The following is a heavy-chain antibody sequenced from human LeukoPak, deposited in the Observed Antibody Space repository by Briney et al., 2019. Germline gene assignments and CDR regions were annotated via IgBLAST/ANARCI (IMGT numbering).Heavy chain of an antibody. CDR3: ASYSGIYSAFEI. CDR2: IYFSGST. CDR1: GASSSSADHY. D-gene: IGHD1-26*01. J-gene: IGHJ3*02. V-gene: IGHV4-30-4*07. Sequence: PSETLSLTCLVSGASSSSADHYWTWIRQPPGKGLEWVGYIYFSGSTYYNPSLKGRATISLDTSKSRFSLKMTAVTAADTAVYHCASYSGIYSAFEIWSQGTLVTVSS.